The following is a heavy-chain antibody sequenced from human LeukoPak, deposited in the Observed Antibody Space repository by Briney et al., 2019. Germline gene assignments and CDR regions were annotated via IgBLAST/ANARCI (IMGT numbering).Heavy chain of an antibody. V-gene: IGHV3-73*01. CDR3: TRLPLLGGSGYYDHWFDP. CDR2: IRSKANSYAT. D-gene: IGHD3-22*01. CDR1: GFTFSGSA. J-gene: IGHJ5*02. Sequence: GGSLRLSCAASGFTFSGSAMHWVRQASGKGLEWVGRIRSKANSYATAYAASVKGRFTISRDDSKNTAYLQMNSLKTEDTAVYYCTRLPLLGGSGYYDHWFDPWGQGTLVTVSS.